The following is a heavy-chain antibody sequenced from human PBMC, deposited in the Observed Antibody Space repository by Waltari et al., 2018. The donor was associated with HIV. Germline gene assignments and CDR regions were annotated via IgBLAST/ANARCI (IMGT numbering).Heavy chain of an antibody. V-gene: IGHV3-23*01. D-gene: IGHD2-21*01. J-gene: IGHJ6*02. CDR2: ISGRGGTT. CDR3: AKDYCGDTSCGSMDG. CDR1: AFTLSTFA. Sequence: EVQLSASGGGLIQHGGSLNLSCAASAFTLSTFAMSWVRQAPRKGLECVACISGRGGTTYYADSVKGRFTMSRDNSKNTLYLQRNSLRVEERARYYCAKDYCGDTSCGSMDGWGQGTTVTVSS.